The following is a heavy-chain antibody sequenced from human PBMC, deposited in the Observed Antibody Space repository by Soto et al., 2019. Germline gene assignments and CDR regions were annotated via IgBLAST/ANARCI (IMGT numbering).Heavy chain of an antibody. CDR1: GGSISSSSYY. CDR3: ARHTPAISISDH. J-gene: IGHJ4*02. V-gene: IGHV4-39*01. CDR2: IYYSGST. D-gene: IGHD2-15*01. Sequence: QLQLQESGPGLVKPSETLSLTCTVSGGSISSSSYYWGWIRQPPGKGLEWIGSIYYSGSTYYNPSLNSRVPISVDTSTIQFSLKLGSVTAADTAVYSCARHTPAISISDHWGQGTLVTVSS.